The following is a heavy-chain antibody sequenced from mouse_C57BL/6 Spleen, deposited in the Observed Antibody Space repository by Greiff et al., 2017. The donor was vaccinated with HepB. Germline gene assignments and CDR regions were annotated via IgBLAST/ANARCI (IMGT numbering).Heavy chain of an antibody. J-gene: IGHJ2*01. D-gene: IGHD2-1*01. CDR1: GFTFSSYA. Sequence: EVKLEESGGGLVKPGGSLKLSCAASGFTFSSYAMSWVRQTPEKRLEWVATISDGGSYTYYPDNVKGRFTISRDNAKNNLYLQMSHLKSEDTAMYYCATYGNYYFDYWGQGTTLTVSS. CDR3: ATYGNYYFDY. CDR2: ISDGGSYT. V-gene: IGHV5-4*03.